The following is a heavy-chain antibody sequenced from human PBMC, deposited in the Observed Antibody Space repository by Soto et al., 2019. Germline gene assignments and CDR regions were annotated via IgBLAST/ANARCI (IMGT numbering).Heavy chain of an antibody. J-gene: IGHJ4*02. Sequence: SLRLSCVASGFTFRTYGMHWVRQAPGKGLEWVAVISNDGNIKYYGDSAKGRFTISRDNSKNTLYLQMNNLRAEDTAVFYCAKWALGDDDFWSGYYSSYSFDYWRQGTLVTVSS. V-gene: IGHV3-30*18. CDR1: GFTFRTYG. CDR2: ISNDGNIK. D-gene: IGHD3-3*01. CDR3: AKWALGDDDFWSGYYSSYSFDY.